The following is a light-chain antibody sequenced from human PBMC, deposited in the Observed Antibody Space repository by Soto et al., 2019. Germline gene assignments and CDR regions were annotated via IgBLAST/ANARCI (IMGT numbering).Light chain of an antibody. CDR1: SSNIGRNY. CDR2: RNN. V-gene: IGLV1-47*01. CDR3: AAWDDSMSGYV. Sequence: SVLTQPPSASGTPGQRVTISCSGSSSNIGRNYVYWYQQLPGTAPKLLIYRNNQRPSGVPDRFSGSKSGTSASLAISGLRSEDEGDYYCAAWDDSMSGYVFGTGTKLTVL. J-gene: IGLJ1*01.